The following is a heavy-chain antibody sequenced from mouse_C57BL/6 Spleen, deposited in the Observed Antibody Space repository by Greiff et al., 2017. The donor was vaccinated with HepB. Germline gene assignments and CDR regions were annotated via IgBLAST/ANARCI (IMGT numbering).Heavy chain of an antibody. D-gene: IGHD1-1*01. CDR2: IYPGDGDT. CDR1: GYAFSSSW. V-gene: IGHV1-82*01. CDR3: AMDYYGSSWFAY. Sequence: QVQLKESGPELVKPGASVKISCKASGYAFSSSWMNWVKQRPGKGLEWIGRIYPGDGDTNYNGKFKGKATLTADKSSSTAYMQLSSLTSEDSAVYFCAMDYYGSSWFAYWGQGTLVTVSA. J-gene: IGHJ3*01.